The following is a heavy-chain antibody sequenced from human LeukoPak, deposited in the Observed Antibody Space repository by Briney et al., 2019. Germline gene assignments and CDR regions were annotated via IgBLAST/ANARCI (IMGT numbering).Heavy chain of an antibody. CDR1: GYTFSGYY. J-gene: IGHJ5*02. V-gene: IGHV1-2*02. CDR3: ARAVDATGVSWFDP. CDR2: INPNSGGT. D-gene: IGHD2-15*01. Sequence: ASVKVSCKASGYTFSGYYMHWVRQAPGQGLEWMGWINPNSGGTKYAQKFQGRVTITADESTSTAYMELSSLRSEDTAVYYCARAVDATGVSWFDPWGQGTLVTVSS.